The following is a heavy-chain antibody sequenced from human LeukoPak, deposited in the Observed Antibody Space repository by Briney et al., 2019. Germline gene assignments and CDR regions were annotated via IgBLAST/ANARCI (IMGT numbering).Heavy chain of an antibody. CDR1: VFTFSDYY. CDR3: ARDIPKGYSSGRYLFDY. J-gene: IGHJ4*02. D-gene: IGHD6-19*01. CDR2: ISSSGSTI. Sequence: PVGSLRLSCAASVFTFSDYYMSWVPEGPGEGLEWVSYISSSGSTINYADSVKGRFTISRDNAKNSLYLQMNSLRAEDTAVYYCARDIPKGYSSGRYLFDYWGQGTLVTVSS. V-gene: IGHV3-11*04.